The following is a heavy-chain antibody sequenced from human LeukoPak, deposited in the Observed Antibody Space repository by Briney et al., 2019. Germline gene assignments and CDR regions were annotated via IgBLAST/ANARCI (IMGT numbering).Heavy chain of an antibody. CDR1: GYTFTSYG. CDR2: ISAYNGNT. CDR3: ARSYCGGDCRTYYFDY. Sequence: ASVKVSCKASGYTFTSYGISWVRQAPGQGLEWMGWISAYNGNTNYAQKFQGRVTITADKSTSTAYMELSSLRSEDTAVYYCARSYCGGDCRTYYFDYWGQGTLVTVSS. D-gene: IGHD2-21*02. J-gene: IGHJ4*02. V-gene: IGHV1-18*01.